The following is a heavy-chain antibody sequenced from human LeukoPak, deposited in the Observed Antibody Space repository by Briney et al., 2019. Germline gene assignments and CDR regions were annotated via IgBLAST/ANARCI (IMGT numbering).Heavy chain of an antibody. D-gene: IGHD6-13*01. CDR2: ISSSSSYI. CDR3: ARLKRIAAVTPDY. J-gene: IGHJ4*02. CDR1: GFTFSSYS. Sequence: GGSLRLSCAASGFTFSSYSMNWVRQAPGKGLEWVSSISSSSSYIYYADSVKDRFTISRDNAKNSLYLQMNSLRAEDTAVYYCARLKRIAAVTPDYWGQGTLVTVSS. V-gene: IGHV3-21*01.